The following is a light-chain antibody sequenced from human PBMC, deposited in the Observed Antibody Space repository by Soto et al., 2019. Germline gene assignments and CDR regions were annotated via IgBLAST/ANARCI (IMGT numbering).Light chain of an antibody. V-gene: IGKV1-5*03. J-gene: IGKJ1*01. Sequence: DIQMIQSPRNRSASGKSVDLSSCRASQSISSWLAWYQQKPGKAPKLLIYKASSLESGVPSRFSVSGYGTEFTLLLCRLSSEDFAPYYWEPYTSYWTFGRGTKVDIK. CDR2: KAS. CDR1: QSISSW. CDR3: EPYTSYWT.